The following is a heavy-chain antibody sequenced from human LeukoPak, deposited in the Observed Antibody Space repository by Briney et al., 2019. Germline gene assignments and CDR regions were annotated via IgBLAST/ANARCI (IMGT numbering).Heavy chain of an antibody. J-gene: IGHJ4*02. Sequence: GESLKISCKGSGYSFSSYWIGWVRQMPGKGLEWMGIIYPGDSDTRYSPSLQGQVTFSADKSISTAYLQWSSLKASDTAMYYCARGRDGSGWYYNFDYWGQGTLVTVSS. D-gene: IGHD6-19*01. V-gene: IGHV5-51*01. CDR1: GYSFSSYW. CDR2: IYPGDSDT. CDR3: ARGRDGSGWYYNFDY.